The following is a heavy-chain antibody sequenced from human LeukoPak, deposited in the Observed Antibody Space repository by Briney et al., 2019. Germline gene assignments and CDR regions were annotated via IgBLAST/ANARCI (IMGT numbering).Heavy chain of an antibody. J-gene: IGHJ4*02. D-gene: IGHD1-1*01. CDR1: GFTFSSYW. CDR2: ISSSGSTI. Sequence: GGSLRLSCAASGFTFSSYWMSWVRQAPGKGLEWVSYISSSGSTIYYADSVKGRFTISRDNAKNSLYLQMNSLRAEDTAIYYCAEAPTGTYRYNFDYWGQGSLVTVSS. V-gene: IGHV3-48*04. CDR3: AEAPTGTYRYNFDY.